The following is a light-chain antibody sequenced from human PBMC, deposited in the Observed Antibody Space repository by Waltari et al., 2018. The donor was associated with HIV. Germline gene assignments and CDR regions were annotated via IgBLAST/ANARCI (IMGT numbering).Light chain of an antibody. CDR1: ALPNQY. J-gene: IGLJ3*02. V-gene: IGLV3-25*03. CDR2: KYT. CDR3: ESADNSGTYWV. Sequence: SYELTQPPSVSVSPGQTPKITCSGDALPNQYAHWYQHKPGQAPLLVIYKYTQRPPGIPARFSGSHSGTTVTLTSSGVQAEDEADYYCESADNSGTYWVFGGGTKLSVL.